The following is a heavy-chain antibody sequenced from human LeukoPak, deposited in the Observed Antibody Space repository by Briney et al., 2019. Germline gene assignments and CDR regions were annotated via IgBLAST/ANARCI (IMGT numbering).Heavy chain of an antibody. J-gene: IGHJ4*02. D-gene: IGHD6-19*01. Sequence: PGGSLRLSCAASGFTFSSYSMNWVRQAPGKGLEWVSSISSSSSYIYYADSVKGRFTISRDNAKNSLYLQMNSLRAEDTAVYYCAREASKSGWYLRYFDYWGQATLVTVSS. V-gene: IGHV3-21*01. CDR3: AREASKSGWYLRYFDY. CDR1: GFTFSSYS. CDR2: ISSSSSYI.